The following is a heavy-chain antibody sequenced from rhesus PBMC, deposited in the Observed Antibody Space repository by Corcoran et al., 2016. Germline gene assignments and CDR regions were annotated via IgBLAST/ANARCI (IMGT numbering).Heavy chain of an antibody. Sequence: QLQEAGPGLVKPSETLSLTCGVSGGSISSTYWRWIRQATGKGLELIGYIHGSGSNANYNPSLKSRVTLSVDTSNNPLSLKLTSVTAADTAVYYCARGRGQSGYSLDYWGQGVLVTVSS. CDR3: ARGRGQSGYSLDY. V-gene: IGHV4S11*01. CDR2: IHGSGSNA. CDR1: GGSISSTY. D-gene: IGHD5-30*01. J-gene: IGHJ4*01.